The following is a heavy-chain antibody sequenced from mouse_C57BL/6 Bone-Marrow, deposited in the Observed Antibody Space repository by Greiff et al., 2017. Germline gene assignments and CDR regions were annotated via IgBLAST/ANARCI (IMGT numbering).Heavy chain of an antibody. CDR1: GYSFTGYF. J-gene: IGHJ4*01. V-gene: IGHV1-20*01. CDR2: INPYNGDT. CDR3: ARERTVVALYYCALDY. Sequence: VQLQQSGPELVKPGDSVKISCKASGYSFTGYFMNWVMQSHGKSLEWIGRINPYNGDTFYNHKFKGKATLTVDKSSSTAHMELRSLTSEDSAVSYCARERTVVALYYCALDYWGQGTSVTVSS. D-gene: IGHD1-1*01.